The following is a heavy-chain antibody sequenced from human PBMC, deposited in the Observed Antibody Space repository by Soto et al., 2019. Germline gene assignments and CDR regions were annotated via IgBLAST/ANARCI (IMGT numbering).Heavy chain of an antibody. J-gene: IGHJ4*02. CDR3: ASLYKHWNDDSGRGGPEGY. CDR1: GFTFSSYW. D-gene: IGHD1-1*01. CDR2: IKQDGSEK. Sequence: GGSLRLSCAASGFTFSSYWMSWVRQAPGKGLEWVANIKQDGSEKYYVDSVKGRFTISRDNAKNSLYLQMNSLRAEDTAVYYCASLYKHWNDDSGRGGPEGYWGQGTLVTVSS. V-gene: IGHV3-7*01.